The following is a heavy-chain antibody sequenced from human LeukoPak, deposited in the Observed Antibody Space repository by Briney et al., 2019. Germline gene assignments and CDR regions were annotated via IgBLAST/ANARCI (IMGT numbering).Heavy chain of an antibody. CDR3: ARGQTYYYDFGGYLNGSPLDC. J-gene: IGHJ4*02. D-gene: IGHD3-22*01. Sequence: GWCLTLSCLSSRLILRDYYLSWLRQPPAKGREWVSLIYSDGGSYYADSVKGRFTISRDSSRSTLYLQMNSLRAEDTAVYYCARGQTYYYDFGGYLNGSPLDCWGQGTLVTDSS. V-gene: IGHV3-53*01. CDR1: RLILRDYY. CDR2: IYSDGGS.